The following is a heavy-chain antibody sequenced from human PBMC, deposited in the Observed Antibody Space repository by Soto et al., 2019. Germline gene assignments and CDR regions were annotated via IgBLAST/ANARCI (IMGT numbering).Heavy chain of an antibody. Sequence: GSLRLSCAASGFTFSGSAMHWVRQASGKGLEWVGRIRSKANSYATAYAASVKGRFTISRDDSKNTAYLKMNSLKTEDTAVYYCTRHSSGWLDAFDIWGQGTMVTVSS. CDR1: GFTFSGSA. CDR2: IRSKANSYAT. V-gene: IGHV3-73*01. CDR3: TRHSSGWLDAFDI. D-gene: IGHD6-19*01. J-gene: IGHJ3*02.